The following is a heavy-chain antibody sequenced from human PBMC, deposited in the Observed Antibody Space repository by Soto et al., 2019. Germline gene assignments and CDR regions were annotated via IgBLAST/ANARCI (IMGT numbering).Heavy chain of an antibody. CDR3: ARAPILVGETTYENSFHY. CDR1: GGTFSKFV. V-gene: IGHV1-69*13. D-gene: IGHD2-21*01. CDR2: NIPIFGTA. Sequence: WASVKVSCKASGGTFSKFVISWVRQAPGQGLEWMGGNIPIFGTANYAQKFQGRVTIIADESTGTTYMELTSLRSEDTAVYYCARAPILVGETTYENSFHYWGQGTLVTGSS. J-gene: IGHJ4*02.